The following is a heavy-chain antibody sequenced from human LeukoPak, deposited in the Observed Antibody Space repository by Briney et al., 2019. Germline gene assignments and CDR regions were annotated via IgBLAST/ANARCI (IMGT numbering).Heavy chain of an antibody. D-gene: IGHD3-16*01. CDR1: GIPFRDTW. V-gene: IGHV3-15*05. J-gene: IGHJ6*02. Sequence: GGSLRLSCGVSGIPFRDTWMTWVRQAPGKGLEWVGRIKSKRSGGTADYGAPVQGRFIISRDDLQNTIYLQMNRLKIEDTAVYYCKWESSFYYGLDVWAQGTTVIVSS. CDR2: IKSKRSGGTA. CDR3: KWESSFYYGLDV.